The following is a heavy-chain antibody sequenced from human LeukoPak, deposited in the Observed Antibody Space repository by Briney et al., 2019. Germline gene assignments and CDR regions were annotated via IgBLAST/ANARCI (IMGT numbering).Heavy chain of an antibody. V-gene: IGHV4-59*12. J-gene: IGHJ4*02. CDR3: AKDLVTMVRGVMGSVFDY. Sequence: SETLSLTCTVSGGSISSYYWSWIRQPPGKGLEWIGYIYYSGSTNYNPSLKSRVTISVDTSKNQFSLKLSSVTAADTAVYYCAKDLVTMVRGVMGSVFDYWGQGTLVTVSS. CDR2: IYYSGST. D-gene: IGHD3-10*01. CDR1: GGSISSYY.